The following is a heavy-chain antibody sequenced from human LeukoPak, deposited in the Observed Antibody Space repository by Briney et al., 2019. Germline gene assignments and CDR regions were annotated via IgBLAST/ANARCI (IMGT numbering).Heavy chain of an antibody. J-gene: IGHJ3*02. D-gene: IGHD2-2*03. V-gene: IGHV3-21*01. CDR3: ARDGRLDIVVVPAAPDAFDI. Sequence: PGGSLRLSCAASGFIFSSYSMNWVRQAPGKGLEWVSSISSSSSYIYYADSVKGRFTISRDNAKNSLYLQMNSLRAEDTAVYYCARDGRLDIVVVPAAPDAFDIWGQGTMVTVSS. CDR2: ISSSSSYI. CDR1: GFIFSSYS.